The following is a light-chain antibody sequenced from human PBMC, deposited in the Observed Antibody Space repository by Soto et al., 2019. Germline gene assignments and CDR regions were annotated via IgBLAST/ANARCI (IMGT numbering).Light chain of an antibody. CDR3: GTWDSSLTTYV. V-gene: IGLV1-51*02. CDR1: SSDIGRNY. J-gene: IGLJ1*01. Sequence: QSVLTQPPSVSAAPGQKVTISCSGSSSDIGRNYVSWYQHLPGTAPKLLIYENNKRPSGIPDRLSGSKSGSSATLGITGLQTGDEADYYCGTWDSSLTTYVFGPGTKVIVL. CDR2: ENN.